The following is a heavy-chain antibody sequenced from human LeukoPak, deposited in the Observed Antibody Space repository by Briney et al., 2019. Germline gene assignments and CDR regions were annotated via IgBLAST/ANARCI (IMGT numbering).Heavy chain of an antibody. J-gene: IGHJ4*02. CDR1: GFTFSSYA. CDR2: ISGSSSSA. Sequence: GGSLRLSCAASGFTFSSYAVSWVRQAPGKGLHWVSAISGSSSSAYYADAVKGRFTISRDNSKNTLCLQMNRLRAEDTAVYYCAKAHYYDSSGPFDYWGQGTLVTVSS. CDR3: AKAHYYDSSGPFDY. D-gene: IGHD3-22*01. V-gene: IGHV3-23*01.